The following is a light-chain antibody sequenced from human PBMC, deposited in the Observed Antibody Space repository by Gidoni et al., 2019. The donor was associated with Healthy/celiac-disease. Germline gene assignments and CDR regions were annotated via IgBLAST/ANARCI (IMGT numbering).Light chain of an antibody. V-gene: IGKV4-1*01. CDR3: QQYYSTPWT. CDR1: QSVLYSSNNKNY. J-gene: IGKJ1*01. CDR2: WAS. Sequence: ESVMTQSPDSLAVSLGERATINCKSSQSVLYSSNNKNYLAWYQQKPGQPPKLLIYWASTRESWVPDRFSGSGSGTDFTLTISSLQAEDVAVYYCQQYYSTPWTFGQGTKVEIK.